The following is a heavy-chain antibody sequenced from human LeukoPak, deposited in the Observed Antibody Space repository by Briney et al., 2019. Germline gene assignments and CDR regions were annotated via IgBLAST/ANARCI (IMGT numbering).Heavy chain of an antibody. V-gene: IGHV3-48*03. CDR2: ISSSGSTI. D-gene: IGHD6-19*01. Sequence: GGSLRLSCAASGFTFSSYEMNWVRQAPGKGLEWVSYISSSGSTIYYADSVKGRFTISRDNAKNSLYLQLNSLKTEDTAVYYCARARTVAASDSWGQGTLVIVSS. J-gene: IGHJ4*02. CDR3: ARARTVAASDS. CDR1: GFTFSSYE.